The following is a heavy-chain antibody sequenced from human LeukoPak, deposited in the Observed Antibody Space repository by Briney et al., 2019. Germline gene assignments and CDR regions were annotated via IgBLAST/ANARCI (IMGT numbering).Heavy chain of an antibody. J-gene: IGHJ6*02. D-gene: IGHD4-11*01. CDR3: SRAMTTLPTSGLDV. CDR2: ISGSGVT. V-gene: IGHV3-23*01. Sequence: GGSLRLSCAASGFTFSTSAMTWVRQAPGKGLEWVSGISGSGVTDYADSVKGRFTISRDNSKNTLYLQMNSLRAEDTAVYYCSRAMTTLPTSGLDVWGQGTTVTVSS. CDR1: GFTFSTSA.